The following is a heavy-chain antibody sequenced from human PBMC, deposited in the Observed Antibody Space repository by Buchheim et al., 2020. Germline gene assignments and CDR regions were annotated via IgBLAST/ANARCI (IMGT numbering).Heavy chain of an antibody. V-gene: IGHV3-73*01. J-gene: IGHJ4*02. Sequence: DVQLVESGGGLVQPGGSLKLSCAVSGFTFSASVMHWVRQAPGKGLEWVCRIDNKANNYATAYAEWVIGRSTISSEDSQNMAYLQMNSLKTEDTAVYYCSASVPSFDYWGQGTL. CDR2: IDNKANNYAT. CDR1: GFTFSASV. CDR3: SASVPSFDY.